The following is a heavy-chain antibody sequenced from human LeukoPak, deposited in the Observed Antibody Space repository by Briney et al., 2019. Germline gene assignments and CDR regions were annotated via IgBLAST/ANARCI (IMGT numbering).Heavy chain of an antibody. D-gene: IGHD3-10*01. Sequence: ASVKLSCKASGSTFTSYYMHWVRQAPGQGLEWMGIINPSGGSTSYAQKFQGRVTMTRDTSTSTVYMELSSLRSEDTAVYDCARVGGEFPTKQLYYFDYWGQGTLVTVSS. CDR3: ARVGGEFPTKQLYYFDY. CDR2: INPSGGST. V-gene: IGHV1-46*01. J-gene: IGHJ4*02. CDR1: GSTFTSYY.